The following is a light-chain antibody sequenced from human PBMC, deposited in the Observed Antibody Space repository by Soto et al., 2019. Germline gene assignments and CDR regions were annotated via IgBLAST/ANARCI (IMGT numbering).Light chain of an antibody. J-gene: IGKJ4*01. CDR2: DAS. CDR3: QQRSNWPLT. Sequence: EIVMTQSPATLSVSTGEGATVSCRASQSVSSNLAWYQQKPGQAPRLLIYDASNRATGIPARFSGSGSGTDFTLTISSLEPEDFAVYYCQQRSNWPLTFGGGTKVDI. CDR1: QSVSSN. V-gene: IGKV3-11*01.